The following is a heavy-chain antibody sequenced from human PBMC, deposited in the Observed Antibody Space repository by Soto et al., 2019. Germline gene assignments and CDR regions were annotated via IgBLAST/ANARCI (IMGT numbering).Heavy chain of an antibody. CDR3: AKTAEAVAGTVYGY. Sequence: PGGSLRLSCAASGFTFSNFAMGWVRQAPGKGLEWVSAIGGGGGSTYYAASVKGRFTISRDNSKNMLFLQMTSLRADGTAVYFCAKTAEAVAGTVYGYWGQGTLVTV. CDR1: GFTFSNFA. CDR2: IGGGGGST. V-gene: IGHV3-23*01. J-gene: IGHJ4*02. D-gene: IGHD6-19*01.